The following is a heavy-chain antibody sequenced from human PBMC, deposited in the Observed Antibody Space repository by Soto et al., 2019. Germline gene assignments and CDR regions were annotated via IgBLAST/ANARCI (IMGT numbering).Heavy chain of an antibody. D-gene: IGHD3-22*01. CDR3: ARYRGGSYYDRSGYEQYYYYYGMDV. CDR1: GGSISSGGYY. J-gene: IGHJ6*02. V-gene: IGHV4-31*03. Sequence: PSETLSLTCTVSGGSISSGGYYWSWIGQHPGQGLEWIGYFYYSGSTYYNSSLKSRATISEDTSNNQFSLKLSSVAAADAAVYDCARYRGGSYYDRSGYEQYYYYYGMDVWGQGTTVTVSS. CDR2: FYYSGST.